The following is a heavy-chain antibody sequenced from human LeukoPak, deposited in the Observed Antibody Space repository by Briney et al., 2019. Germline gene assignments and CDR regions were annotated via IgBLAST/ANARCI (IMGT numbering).Heavy chain of an antibody. D-gene: IGHD6-19*01. CDR1: GGSISSYY. CDR3: ARVDSGSPHYFDY. Sequence: PSETLSLTCTVSGGSISSYYWSWIRQPPGKGLEWIGYIYYSGSTNYSPSLKSRVTISVDASKNQFSLKLSSVTAADTAVYYCARVDSGSPHYFDYWGQGTLVTVSS. V-gene: IGHV4-59*01. CDR2: IYYSGST. J-gene: IGHJ4*02.